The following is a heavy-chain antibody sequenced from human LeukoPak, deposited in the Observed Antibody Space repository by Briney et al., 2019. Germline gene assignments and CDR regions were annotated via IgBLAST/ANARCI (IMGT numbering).Heavy chain of an antibody. CDR3: VRPGQSTWWVYFNY. J-gene: IGHJ4*02. D-gene: IGHD2-15*01. CDR2: IHTSGST. Sequence: DPSETLFLTCTVSGGSSSTYYWTWIRQPPGKGLEWIGCIHTSGSTKYNPSLKSRVTMSVDTSKNQFSLRLSSVTAADTAVYFCVRPGQSTWWVYFNYWGQGTVVTVSS. V-gene: IGHV4-4*09. CDR1: GGSSSTYY.